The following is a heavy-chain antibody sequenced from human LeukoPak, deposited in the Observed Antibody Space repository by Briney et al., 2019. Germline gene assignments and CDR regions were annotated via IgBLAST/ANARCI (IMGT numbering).Heavy chain of an antibody. J-gene: IGHJ3*02. D-gene: IGHD3-22*01. Sequence: GGSLRLPCAASGFTLSSYWMSWVRQAPGKGLEWVANIKQDGSEKYHVDSVKGRYTISRDNAKNSLYLQMNSLRAEDTAMYYCARTVRGIVMPQNAFDIWGQGTLVTVSS. CDR2: IKQDGSEK. CDR3: ARTVRGIVMPQNAFDI. V-gene: IGHV3-7*01. CDR1: GFTLSSYW.